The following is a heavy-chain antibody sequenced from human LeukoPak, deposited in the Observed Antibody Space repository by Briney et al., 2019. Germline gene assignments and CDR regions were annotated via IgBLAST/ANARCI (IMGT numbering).Heavy chain of an antibody. V-gene: IGHV4-59*01. J-gene: IGHJ4*02. CDR1: GGSISSYY. D-gene: IGHD3-22*01. CDR2: IYYSGST. Sequence: SETLSLTCTVSGGSISSYYWSWIRQPPGKGLEWIGYIYYSGSTNYNPSLKSRVTISVDTSKNQFSLKLSSVTAADTAVYYCARDGHYYDSSGYYYVFDYWGQGALVTVPS. CDR3: ARDGHYYDSSGYYYVFDY.